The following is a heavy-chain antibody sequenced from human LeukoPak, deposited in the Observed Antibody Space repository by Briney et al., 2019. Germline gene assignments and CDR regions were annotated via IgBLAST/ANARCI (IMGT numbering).Heavy chain of an antibody. CDR3: ARAPTKPLKVKGYCSSTSCRLFDY. J-gene: IGHJ4*02. CDR1: GYTFTSYD. Sequence: GASVKVSCKASGYTFTSYDINWVRQATGQGLEWMGWMNPNSGNTGYAQKFQGRVTMTRNTSIRTAYMELSSLRSEDTAVYYCARAPTKPLKVKGYCSSTSCRLFDYWGQGTLVTVSS. V-gene: IGHV1-8*01. D-gene: IGHD2-2*01. CDR2: MNPNSGNT.